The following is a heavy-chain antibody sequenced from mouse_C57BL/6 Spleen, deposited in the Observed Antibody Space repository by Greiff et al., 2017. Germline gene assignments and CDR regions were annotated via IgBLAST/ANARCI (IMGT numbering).Heavy chain of an antibody. CDR3: ASHHCYGSSSGCYAMDY. J-gene: IGHJ4*01. CDR1: GYTFTSYW. D-gene: IGHD1-1*01. CDR2: INPGNGGT. V-gene: IGHV1-55*01. Sequence: VQLQQPGAELVKPGASVKMSCKASGYTFTSYWITWVKQRPGQGLEWIGDINPGNGGTNYNEKFKSKATLTVDTSSSTAYMQLSSLTSEDSAVYYCASHHCYGSSSGCYAMDYWGQGTSLTVSS.